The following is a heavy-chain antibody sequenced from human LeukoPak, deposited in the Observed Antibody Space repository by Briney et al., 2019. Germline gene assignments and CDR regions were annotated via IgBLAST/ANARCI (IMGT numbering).Heavy chain of an antibody. D-gene: IGHD3-22*01. V-gene: IGHV4-61*01. CDR3: ARDRARTYYYDSSGYSYGMDV. CDR1: GGSVSSGSYY. CDR2: IYYSGST. Sequence: PSETLSLTCTVSGGSVSSGSYYWSWIRQPPGKGLEWIGYIYYSGSTNYNPSLKSRVTISVDTSKNQFSLKLSSVTAADTAVYYCARDRARTYYYDSSGYSYGMDVWGHGTTVTVSS. J-gene: IGHJ6*02.